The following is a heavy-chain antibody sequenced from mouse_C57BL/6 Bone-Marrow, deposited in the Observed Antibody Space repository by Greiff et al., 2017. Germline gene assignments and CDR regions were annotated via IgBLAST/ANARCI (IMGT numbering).Heavy chain of an antibody. CDR2: IRSKSNNYAT. J-gene: IGHJ4*01. CDR1: GFSFNTYA. Sequence: EAVGGLVQPRGSLKLSCAASGFSFNTYAMNWVRQAPGKGLEWVARIRSKSNNYATYYADSVQDRFTIARDDSESMRYLQMDNLKTEDQAMYYCVRNLYAMDYGGQGTSVTVSS. CDR3: VRNLYAMDY. V-gene: IGHV10-1*01.